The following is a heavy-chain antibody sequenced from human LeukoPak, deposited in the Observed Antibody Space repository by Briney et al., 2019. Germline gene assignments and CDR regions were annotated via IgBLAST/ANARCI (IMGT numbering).Heavy chain of an antibody. Sequence: GGSLRLSCAASRFTFSSYGMNWVRQAPGKGLEWVSAISGNGSNKYYADSVKGRFTISRDNSKNTLFLQMNSLRAEDTAVYYCATSRYYYDSSGYYYPDYWGQGTLVTVSS. D-gene: IGHD3-22*01. J-gene: IGHJ4*02. CDR1: RFTFSSYG. CDR2: ISGNGSNK. V-gene: IGHV3-23*01. CDR3: ATSRYYYDSSGYYYPDY.